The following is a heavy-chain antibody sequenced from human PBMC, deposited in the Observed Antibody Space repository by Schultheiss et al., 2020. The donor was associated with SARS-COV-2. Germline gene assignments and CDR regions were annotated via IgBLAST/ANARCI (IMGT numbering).Heavy chain of an antibody. Sequence: GGSLRLSCAASGFTFSSYAMSWVRQAPGKGLEYVSAISSNGGSTYYADSVKGRFTISRDNATNSVSLQMNSLRAEDTAIYYCARARGFDYWGQGALVTVSS. CDR3: ARARGFDY. V-gene: IGHV3-64*04. D-gene: IGHD6-6*01. J-gene: IGHJ4*02. CDR1: GFTFSSYA. CDR2: ISSNGGST.